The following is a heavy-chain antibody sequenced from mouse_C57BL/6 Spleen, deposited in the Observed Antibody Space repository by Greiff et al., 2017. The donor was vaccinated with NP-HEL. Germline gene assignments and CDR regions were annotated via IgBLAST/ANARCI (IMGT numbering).Heavy chain of an antibody. J-gene: IGHJ1*03. CDR1: GFSFNTYA. CDR3: VRRGFYYYYGYFDV. CDR2: IRSKSNNYAT. V-gene: IGHV10-1*01. D-gene: IGHD1-1*01. Sequence: EVKLMESGGGLVQPKGSLKLSCAASGFSFNTYAMNWVRQAPGKGLEWVARIRSKSNNYATYYADSVKDRFTISRDDSESMLYLQMNNLKTEDTAMYYCVRRGFYYYYGYFDVWGTGTTVTVSS.